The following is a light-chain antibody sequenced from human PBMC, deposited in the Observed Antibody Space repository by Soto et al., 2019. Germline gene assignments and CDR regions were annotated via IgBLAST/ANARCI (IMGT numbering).Light chain of an antibody. J-gene: IGLJ1*01. CDR2: EGS. Sequence: QSALTQPASVSGSPGQSITISCTGTSSDVGSYNLVSWYQQHPGKAPKVMIYEGSKRPSGVSNRFSGSKSGNTASLTISGLQAEDEADFYCSSYAGSSPFVFGPGPNLPVL. CDR1: SSDVGSYNL. V-gene: IGLV2-23*03. CDR3: SSYAGSSPFV.